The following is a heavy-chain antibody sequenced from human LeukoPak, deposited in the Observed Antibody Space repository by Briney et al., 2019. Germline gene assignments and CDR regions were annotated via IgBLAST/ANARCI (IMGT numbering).Heavy chain of an antibody. D-gene: IGHD4-23*01. Sequence: SETLSLTCIVSGGPIRISSYCWDWIRPPPGKGLEWIGSLCYSGNSYYNLSLKSRVTISVDTSENQCSLNLRSVTAADTAVYFCARRKGNSGYFDFWGQGTLGTVSS. CDR3: ARRKGNSGYFDF. V-gene: IGHV4-39*01. CDR2: LCYSGNS. CDR1: GGPIRISSYC. J-gene: IGHJ4*02.